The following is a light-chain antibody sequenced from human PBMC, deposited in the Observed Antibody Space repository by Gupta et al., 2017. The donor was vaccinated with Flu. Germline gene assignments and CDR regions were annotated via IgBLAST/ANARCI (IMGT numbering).Light chain of an antibody. J-gene: IGLJ1*01. CDR1: SSDVGRSDS. CDR2: DVS. Sequence: QSALTQPASVSGSPGQSITIPCTGHSSDVGRSDSVSWYQQHPGKAPKLLIYDVSSRPPGVSSRFSGSKSGNTASLTISGLQAEDETDYYCSSYTSISTFYVFGTGTKVTVL. CDR3: SSYTSISTFYV. V-gene: IGLV2-14*01.